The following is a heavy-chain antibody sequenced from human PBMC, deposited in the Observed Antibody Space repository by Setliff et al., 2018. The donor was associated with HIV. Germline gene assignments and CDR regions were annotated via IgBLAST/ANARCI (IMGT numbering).Heavy chain of an antibody. CDR1: GGSISGYY. V-gene: IGHV4-34*04. Sequence: SETLSLTCAVYGGSISGYYWSWIRQPPGKGLEWIGEINPVGRNDNYNPSLNKRAAMVLDTSKNQFSLWLTSVTAADTAVYYCARVGLRFKYTFDYWGQGMLVTVSS. D-gene: IGHD5-12*01. CDR2: INPVGRND. J-gene: IGHJ4*02. CDR3: ARVGLRFKYTFDY.